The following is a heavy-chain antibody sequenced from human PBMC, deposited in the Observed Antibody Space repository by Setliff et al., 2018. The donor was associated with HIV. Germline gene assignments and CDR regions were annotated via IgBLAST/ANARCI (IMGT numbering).Heavy chain of an antibody. V-gene: IGHV3-72*01. Sequence: GGSLRLSCAASGSTVSSSYMAWVRQAPGKGLEWVGRIKTQPSNYATAHGASMEGRFTISRDNAKNSLYLQMNSLRAEDTAVYYCAREFFRFPAPTDYWGQGTLVTVSS. CDR3: AREFFRFPAPTDY. CDR2: IKTQPSNYAT. D-gene: IGHD2-21*01. J-gene: IGHJ4*02. CDR1: GSTVSSSY.